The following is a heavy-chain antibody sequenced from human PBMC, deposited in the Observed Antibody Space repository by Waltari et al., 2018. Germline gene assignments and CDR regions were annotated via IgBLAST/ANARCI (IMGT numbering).Heavy chain of an antibody. Sequence: QVQLQQSGPGLVTPSQTLSLTCAIFGDSVPSDSAAWNWIRQSPSRGLEWLGRTYYRSKWFSRYAVSVKSRITIKPDTSKNQFSLQLNSVTPEDTAVYYCARGPQQLVPWGQGTLVTVSS. D-gene: IGHD6-13*01. V-gene: IGHV6-1*01. CDR3: ARGPQQLVP. CDR2: TYYRSKWFS. CDR1: GDSVPSDSAA. J-gene: IGHJ4*02.